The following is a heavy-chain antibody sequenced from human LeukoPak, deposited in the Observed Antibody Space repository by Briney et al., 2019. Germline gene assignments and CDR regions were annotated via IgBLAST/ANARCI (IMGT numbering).Heavy chain of an antibody. CDR3: ARRQLWLWDY. Sequence: VXXXCXAXGYTFTSYGISWVRQAPGQGLEWMGWISAYNGNTNYAQKLQGRVTMTTDTSTSTAYMELRSLRSDDTAVYYCARRQLWLWDYWGQGTLVTVSS. V-gene: IGHV1-18*04. J-gene: IGHJ4*02. D-gene: IGHD5-18*01. CDR2: ISAYNGNT. CDR1: GYTFTSYG.